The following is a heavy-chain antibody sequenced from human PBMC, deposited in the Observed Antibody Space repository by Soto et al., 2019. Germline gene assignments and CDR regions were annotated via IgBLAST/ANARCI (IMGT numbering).Heavy chain of an antibody. CDR1: GFPFNTYW. D-gene: IGHD6-25*01. V-gene: IGHV3-7*01. CDR3: ATDWWEAANSQYYFDY. Sequence: GGSLRLSCAASGFPFNTYWMSWVRQAPGKGPEWVANINQDGSERYYVDSVRGRFTISGDSAKNSVYLQMNSLRAEDTAVYYCATDWWEAANSQYYFDYWGQGTQVTVSS. J-gene: IGHJ4*02. CDR2: INQDGSER.